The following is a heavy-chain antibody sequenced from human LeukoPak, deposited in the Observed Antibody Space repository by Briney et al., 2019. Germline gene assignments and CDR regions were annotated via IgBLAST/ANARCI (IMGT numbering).Heavy chain of an antibody. V-gene: IGHV3-23*01. Sequence: GGSLRLSCAASGFTFGNYGIIWVRQAPGKGLQWVSFISATGSNTYYAESVKGRFTISRDNPRSTVFLHMSSLRVDDTGVYYCAKGLSSGWYDFDHWGQGTPVSVSS. CDR2: ISATGSNT. D-gene: IGHD6-19*01. CDR3: AKGLSSGWYDFDH. CDR1: GFTFGNYG. J-gene: IGHJ4*02.